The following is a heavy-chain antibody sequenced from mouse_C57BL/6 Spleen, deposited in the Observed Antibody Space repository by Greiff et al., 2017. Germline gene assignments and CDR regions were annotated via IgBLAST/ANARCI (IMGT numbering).Heavy chain of an antibody. D-gene: IGHD3-3*01. CDR1: GYTFTSYW. CDR3: ARQTGTGFDY. V-gene: IGHV1-69*01. CDR2: IDPSDRYT. Sequence: QVQLQQPGAELVMPGASVKLSCKASGYTFTSYWMHWVKQRPGQGLEWIGEIDPSDRYTNYNQKFKVKSSLTVDTSSSTAYMQLSSLTSEDSAGYYCARQTGTGFDYWGQGTTLTVSS. J-gene: IGHJ2*01.